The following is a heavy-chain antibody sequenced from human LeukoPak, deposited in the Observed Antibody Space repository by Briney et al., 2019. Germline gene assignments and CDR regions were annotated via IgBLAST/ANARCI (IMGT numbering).Heavy chain of an antibody. D-gene: IGHD3-10*01. Sequence: ASVKVSCKASGYTFTRYAINWVRQATGHGLEWRGWMNPNSGNTGYAQKIQGRVTMTRNTSISTAYMELSRLRSEGTAVYYCARVSRATMVRGGYGYWGQGTLVTVSS. V-gene: IGHV1-8*01. J-gene: IGHJ4*02. CDR1: GYTFTRYA. CDR3: ARVSRATMVRGGYGY. CDR2: MNPNSGNT.